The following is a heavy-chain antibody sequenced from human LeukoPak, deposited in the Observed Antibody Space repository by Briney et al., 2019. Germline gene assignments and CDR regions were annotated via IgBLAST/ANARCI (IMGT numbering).Heavy chain of an antibody. D-gene: IGHD3-10*01. CDR1: GFTFSSYA. Sequence: PGGSLRLSCAASGFTFSSYAMHWVRQAPGKGLEYVSAISSNGGSTYYANSVKGRFTISRDNSKNTLYLQMGSLRAEDMAVYYCARGGETYYYGSGSYYNTRFFDYWGQGTLATVSS. V-gene: IGHV3-64*01. CDR3: ARGGETYYYGSGSYYNTRFFDY. CDR2: ISSNGGST. J-gene: IGHJ4*02.